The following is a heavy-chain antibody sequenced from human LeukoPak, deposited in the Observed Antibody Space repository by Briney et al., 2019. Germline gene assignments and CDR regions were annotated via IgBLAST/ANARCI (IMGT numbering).Heavy chain of an antibody. CDR3: ARREVLVRGGHNWFDP. D-gene: IGHD3-10*01. Sequence: PSETLSLTCAVYGGSFSGYYWSWIRQPPGKGLEWIGEINHSGSTNYNPSLKSRVTISVDTSKNQFSLKLSSVTAADTAVYYCARREVLVRGGHNWFDPWGQGTLVTVSS. J-gene: IGHJ5*02. CDR2: INHSGST. V-gene: IGHV4-34*01. CDR1: GGSFSGYY.